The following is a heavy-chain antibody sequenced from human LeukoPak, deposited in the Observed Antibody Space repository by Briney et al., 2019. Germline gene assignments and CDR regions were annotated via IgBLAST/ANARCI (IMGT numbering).Heavy chain of an antibody. D-gene: IGHD6-19*01. J-gene: IGHJ4*02. CDR1: GYTFTDYY. CDR3: ARGRVSVGDASGWSG. Sequence: ASVKVSCKASGYTFTDYYMHWVRQAPGQGLEWMGRINPNSGGTKYAEKFQGRVTMTRDTSISTAYMELSSLSSDDTAAYYCARGRVSVGDASGWSGWGQGTLVTVSS. V-gene: IGHV1-2*06. CDR2: INPNSGGT.